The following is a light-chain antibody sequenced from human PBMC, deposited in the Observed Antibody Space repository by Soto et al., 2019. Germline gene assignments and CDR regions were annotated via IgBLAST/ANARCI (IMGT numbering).Light chain of an antibody. J-gene: IGKJ1*01. CDR3: QQYGSSGT. Sequence: DNVLAQSPGTLSWSPGERATLSCRASQSIGSSYLVWYQQKAGPAPRLLIYGASSRATGIPDRFSGSGSATDFTLTISRLEHEDFAVYYCQQYGSSGTFGQGTKVDI. CDR2: GAS. CDR1: QSIGSSY. V-gene: IGKV3-20*01.